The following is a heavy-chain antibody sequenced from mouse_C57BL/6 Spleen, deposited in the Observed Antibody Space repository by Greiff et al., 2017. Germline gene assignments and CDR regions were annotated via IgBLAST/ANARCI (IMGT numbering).Heavy chain of an antibody. CDR2: IDPSDSYT. J-gene: IGHJ4*01. Sequence: QVQLQQPGAELVMPGASVKLSCKASGYTFTSYWMHWVKQRPGQGLEWIGEIDPSDSYTNYNQKFKGKSTLTVDKSSSTAYMQLSSLTSEDSAVYYCARKGRANYDEYGGDYWGQGTSVTVSS. D-gene: IGHD2-4*01. V-gene: IGHV1-69*01. CDR3: ARKGRANYDEYGGDY. CDR1: GYTFTSYW.